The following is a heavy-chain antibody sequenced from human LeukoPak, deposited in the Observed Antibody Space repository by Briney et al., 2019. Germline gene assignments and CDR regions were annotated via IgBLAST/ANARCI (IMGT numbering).Heavy chain of an antibody. CDR3: AKDPQWLVIGGYFDY. CDR2: ISYDGSNK. Sequence: GGSLRLSCAASGFTFSSYGMHWVRQAPGKGLEWVAVISYDGSNKYYADSVKGRFTISRDNSKNTLYLQMNSLRAEDTAVYYCAKDPQWLVIGGYFDYWGQGTLVTVSS. V-gene: IGHV3-30*18. CDR1: GFTFSSYG. J-gene: IGHJ4*02. D-gene: IGHD6-19*01.